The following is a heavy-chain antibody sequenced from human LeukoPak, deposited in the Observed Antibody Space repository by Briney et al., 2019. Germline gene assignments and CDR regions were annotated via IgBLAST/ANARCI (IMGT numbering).Heavy chain of an antibody. D-gene: IGHD3-10*01. V-gene: IGHV4-39*07. CDR1: GGSISSSNDY. Sequence: SETLSLTCTVSGGSISSSNDYWGWIRQPPGKGLEWIGSIYYSGTTYYNPSLKSRVTISVDTSKNQFSLKLSSVTAADTAVYYCARGVYGSGSYSYYFDYWGQGTLVTVSS. CDR2: IYYSGTT. CDR3: ARGVYGSGSYSYYFDY. J-gene: IGHJ4*02.